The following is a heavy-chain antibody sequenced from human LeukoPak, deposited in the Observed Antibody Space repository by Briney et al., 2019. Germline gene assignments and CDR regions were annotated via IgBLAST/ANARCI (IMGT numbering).Heavy chain of an antibody. J-gene: IGHJ4*02. CDR2: MSGSGGST. V-gene: IGHV3-23*01. CDR1: GFTFSSYA. Sequence: GGSLRLSCAASGFTFSSYAMSWVRQAPGKGLEWVSGMSGSGGSTYYADSVKGRFTISRDKSKSTLSLQMNSLRAEDTAVYYCAKDGNWNYDTFATFDYWGQGTLVTVSS. D-gene: IGHD1-7*01. CDR3: AKDGNWNYDTFATFDY.